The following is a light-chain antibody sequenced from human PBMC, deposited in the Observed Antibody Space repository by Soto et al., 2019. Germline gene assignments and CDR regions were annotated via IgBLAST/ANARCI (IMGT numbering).Light chain of an antibody. Sequence: QSALTQPPSVSGSPGQPVAISCTGPGSDVGTFNRVSWYQQSPGTAPKLMIYDVSDRPSGVPDPFSGSKSGNTASLTISVLQAEDDADYYCSSYTSSSTYGLGTGTKLTVL. J-gene: IGLJ1*01. CDR1: GSDVGTFNR. V-gene: IGLV2-18*02. CDR3: SSYTSSSTYG. CDR2: DVS.